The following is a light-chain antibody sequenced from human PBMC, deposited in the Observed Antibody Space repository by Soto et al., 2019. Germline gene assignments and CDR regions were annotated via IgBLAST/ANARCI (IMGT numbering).Light chain of an antibody. Sequence: EIGLTQSPATLSLSPGDRATLSCRASQSVSRYLAWYQQKPGQAPRLLIHDTSTRATGVPDTFSGSGSGTEFTLSISSLEPADSAMYYCQQRFSWPPTFGGGTHVEIK. CDR2: DTS. V-gene: IGKV3-11*01. CDR3: QQRFSWPPT. J-gene: IGKJ4*01. CDR1: QSVSRY.